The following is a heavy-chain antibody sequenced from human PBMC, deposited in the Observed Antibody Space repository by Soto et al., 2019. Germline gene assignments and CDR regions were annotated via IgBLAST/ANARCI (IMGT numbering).Heavy chain of an antibody. Sequence: EVQLVESGGGLVKPGGSLRLSCAASGFTFSSYSMNWVRQAPGKGLEWVSSISSSSSYIYYADSVKGRFTISRDNAKNSLYLQMNSLRAEDTAVYYCARVDGIFGVVPFDYWGQGTLVTVSS. CDR1: GFTFSSYS. J-gene: IGHJ4*02. CDR3: ARVDGIFGVVPFDY. V-gene: IGHV3-21*01. CDR2: ISSSSSYI. D-gene: IGHD3-3*01.